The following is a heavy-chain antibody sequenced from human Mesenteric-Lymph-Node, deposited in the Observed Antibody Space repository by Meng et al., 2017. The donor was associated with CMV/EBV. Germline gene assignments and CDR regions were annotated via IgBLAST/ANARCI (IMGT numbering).Heavy chain of an antibody. V-gene: IGHV4-34*01. CDR3: ASHYYGSGSYYRYFDY. Sequence: YDGSFSDYYWTWIRQPPGKGLEWIGEVTHSGTTNYNPSLKSRVIISLDTSKNQFSLNLRSVTAADTAVYYCASHYYGSGSYYRYFDYWGQGTPVTVSS. CDR1: DGSFSDYY. D-gene: IGHD3-10*01. CDR2: VTHSGTT. J-gene: IGHJ4*02.